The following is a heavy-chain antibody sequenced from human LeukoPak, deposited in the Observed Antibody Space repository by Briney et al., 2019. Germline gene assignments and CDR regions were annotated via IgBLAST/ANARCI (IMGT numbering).Heavy chain of an antibody. CDR2: INQSGTT. Sequence: PSETLSLTCAVQSGSLSGYYWSWIRQPPGKGLEWIGEINQSGTTNYSPSLKSRLTMSIDMSKKQFSLRLSSVTAADTAVYYCAREDSSGWFSGIDAWGQGTLVTVPS. V-gene: IGHV4-34*01. D-gene: IGHD6-19*01. CDR3: AREDSSGWFSGIDA. J-gene: IGHJ5*02. CDR1: SGSLSGYY.